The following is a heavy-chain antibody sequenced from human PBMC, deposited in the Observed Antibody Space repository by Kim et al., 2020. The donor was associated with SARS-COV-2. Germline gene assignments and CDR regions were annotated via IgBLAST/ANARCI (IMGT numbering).Heavy chain of an antibody. CDR3: AQDPSYSSSWYGYYFDY. J-gene: IGHJ4*02. D-gene: IGHD6-13*01. Sequence: VKGRFHISKDKSKNTLDLQMTSLRAEDTAVYYCAQDPSYSSSWYGYYFDYWGQGTLVTVSS. V-gene: IGHV3-23*01.